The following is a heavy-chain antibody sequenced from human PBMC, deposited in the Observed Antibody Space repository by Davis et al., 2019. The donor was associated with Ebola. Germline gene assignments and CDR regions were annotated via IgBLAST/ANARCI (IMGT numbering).Heavy chain of an antibody. D-gene: IGHD2-8*01. CDR3: VRFVYRADDSFDV. J-gene: IGHJ3*01. CDR1: GFTFSSYG. Sequence: GESLKISCAASGFTFSSYGMHWVRQAPGKGLEWVAFIRYDGSNKYYADSVKGRFTISRDNSKNTLFLQMNSLRPVDTAVYYCVRFVYRADDSFDVWGQGTMVTVSS. CDR2: IRYDGSNK. V-gene: IGHV3-30*02.